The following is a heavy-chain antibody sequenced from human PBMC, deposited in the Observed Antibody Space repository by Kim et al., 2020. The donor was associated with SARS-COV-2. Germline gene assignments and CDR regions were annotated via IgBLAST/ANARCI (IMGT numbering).Heavy chain of an antibody. J-gene: IGHJ5*02. D-gene: IGHD4-17*01. CDR1: GGSISSYY. Sequence: SETLSLTCTVSGGSISSYYWSWIRQPPGKGLEWIGHIFYSGSTNYNPSLKSRVTISVDTSKNQLSLKLSSVTAADTAVYYCARGSTTPLTWFDPWGQGTLVTVSS. V-gene: IGHV4-59*13. CDR2: IFYSGST. CDR3: ARGSTTPLTWFDP.